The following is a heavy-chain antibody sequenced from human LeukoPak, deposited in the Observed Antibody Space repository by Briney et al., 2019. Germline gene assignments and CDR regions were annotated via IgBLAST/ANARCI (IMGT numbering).Heavy chain of an antibody. V-gene: IGHV4-59*01. CDR3: ARDQSTWSYRYYSYVDV. CDR1: GGSMRSSC. D-gene: IGHD6-13*01. CDR2: FCSSGTT. Sequence: PSHTLSLTCTVSGGSMRSSCSTWIRQTSGKGLDWIGYFCSSGTTTHHPSLKSRVTMSLDASKNEFSLILRSVTAADTGMYYCARDQSTWSYRYYSYVDVWGGGTTVSVSS. J-gene: IGHJ6*03.